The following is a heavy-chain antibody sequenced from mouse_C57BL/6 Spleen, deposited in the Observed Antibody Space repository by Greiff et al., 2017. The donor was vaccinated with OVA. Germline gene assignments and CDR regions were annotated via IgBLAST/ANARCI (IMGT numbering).Heavy chain of an antibody. D-gene: IGHD1-1*01. Sequence: QVQLQQSGAELVKPGASVKISCKASGYAFSSYWMNWVKQRPGKGLEWIGQIYPGDGDTNYNGKFKGKATLTADKSSSTAYMQLSSLTSEDSAVYFCARGYGSSSHWYFDVWGTGTTVTVSS. V-gene: IGHV1-80*01. CDR1: GYAFSSYW. J-gene: IGHJ1*03. CDR2: IYPGDGDT. CDR3: ARGYGSSSHWYFDV.